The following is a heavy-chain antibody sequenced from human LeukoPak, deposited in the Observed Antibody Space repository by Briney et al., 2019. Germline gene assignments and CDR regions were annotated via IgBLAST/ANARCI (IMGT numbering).Heavy chain of an antibody. CDR2: FYYRGST. V-gene: IGHV4-39*01. CDR1: GGSMTSSNYY. J-gene: IGHJ4*02. Sequence: SETLSLTCTVSGGSMTSSNYYWGWVRQPPGKGLEWIGNFYYRGSTYYNPSLKSRVTISVDTSKNQFSLQLTSVTAADTAVYYCARHNYDHDSSTSFPDYWGQGALVTVSS. D-gene: IGHD3-22*01. CDR3: ARHNYDHDSSTSFPDY.